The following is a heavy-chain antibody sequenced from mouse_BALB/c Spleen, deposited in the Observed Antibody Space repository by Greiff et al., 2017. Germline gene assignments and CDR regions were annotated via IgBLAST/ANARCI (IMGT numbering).Heavy chain of an antibody. Sequence: EVKLVESGGGLVKPGGSLKLSCAASGFTFSSYAMSWVRQTPEKRLEWVASISSGGSTYYPDSVKGRFTISIDNARNILYLQMSSLRSEDTAMYYCARDNYGNYRGDFDYWGQGTTLTVSS. V-gene: IGHV5-6-5*01. CDR2: ISSGGST. CDR1: GFTFSSYA. J-gene: IGHJ2*01. CDR3: ARDNYGNYRGDFDY. D-gene: IGHD2-1*01.